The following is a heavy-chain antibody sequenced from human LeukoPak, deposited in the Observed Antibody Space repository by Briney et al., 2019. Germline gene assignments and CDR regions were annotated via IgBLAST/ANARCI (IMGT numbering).Heavy chain of an antibody. CDR1: GGSISSSSYY. CDR3: ASSSSSWYASLGFDY. Sequence: PSETLSLTCTVSGGSISSSSYYWGWIRQPPGKGLEWIGSIYYSGSTYYNPSLKSRVTISVDTSKNQFSLKLSSVTAADTAVYYCASSSSSWYASLGFDYWGQGTLVTVSS. D-gene: IGHD6-13*01. J-gene: IGHJ4*02. V-gene: IGHV4-39*01. CDR2: IYYSGST.